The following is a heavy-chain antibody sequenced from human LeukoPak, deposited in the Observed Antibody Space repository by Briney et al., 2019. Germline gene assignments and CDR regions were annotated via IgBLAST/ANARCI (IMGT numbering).Heavy chain of an antibody. J-gene: IGHJ4*02. V-gene: IGHV1-46*01. Sequence: ASVKVSCKASGYTFSSYYMHWVRQAPGQGLEWVGIINPSRGSTSYAPKFQGRVTMTRDTSSSTVHMELRGLRSDDTAVHYCARDATRGIGGSYDFDFWGQGTLVTVSS. CDR2: INPSRGST. D-gene: IGHD3-16*01. CDR3: ARDATRGIGGSYDFDF. CDR1: GYTFSSYY.